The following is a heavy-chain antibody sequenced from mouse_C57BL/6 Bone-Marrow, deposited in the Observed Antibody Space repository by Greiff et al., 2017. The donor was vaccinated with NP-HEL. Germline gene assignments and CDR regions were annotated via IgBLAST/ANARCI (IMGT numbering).Heavy chain of an antibody. D-gene: IGHD2-3*01. Sequence: QVQLQQSGAELVRPGTSVKVSCKASGYAFTNYLIEWVKQRPGQGLEWIGVINPGSGGTNYNEKLQGKATLTADKSSSTAYLQLSNLASEDSAVYISARADGYYRAYWGQGTMVTVST. CDR2: INPGSGGT. V-gene: IGHV1-54*01. CDR1: GYAFTNYL. J-gene: IGHJ3*01. CDR3: ARADGYYRAY.